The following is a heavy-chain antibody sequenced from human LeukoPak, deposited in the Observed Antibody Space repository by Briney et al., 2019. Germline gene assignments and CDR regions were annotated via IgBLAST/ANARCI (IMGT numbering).Heavy chain of an antibody. CDR1: GGSISSSSYY. Sequence: SETLSLTCTVSGGSISSSSYYWGWIRQPPGKGLEWIGRIYYSGSTYYNPSLKSRVTISVDTSKNQFSLKLSSVTAADTAVYYCARQRRYYDSSAYYFDYWGQGTLVTVSS. CDR2: IYYSGST. V-gene: IGHV4-39*01. D-gene: IGHD3-22*01. J-gene: IGHJ4*02. CDR3: ARQRRYYDSSAYYFDY.